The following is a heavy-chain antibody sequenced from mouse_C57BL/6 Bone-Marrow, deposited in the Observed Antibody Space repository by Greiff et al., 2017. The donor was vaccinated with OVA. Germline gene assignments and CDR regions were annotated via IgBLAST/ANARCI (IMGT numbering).Heavy chain of an antibody. D-gene: IGHD1-1*01. Sequence: EVQLQQSGAELVRPGASVKLSCTASGFTIKDDYMHWVKQRPEQGLEWIGGIDPANGDTEYASKFQGKATITADTSSNTAYLQLSSLTSEDTAVYYGTTCTTVVARWYFDVWGTGTTVTVSS. CDR3: TTCTTVVARWYFDV. J-gene: IGHJ1*03. CDR1: GFTIKDDY. V-gene: IGHV14-4*01. CDR2: IDPANGDT.